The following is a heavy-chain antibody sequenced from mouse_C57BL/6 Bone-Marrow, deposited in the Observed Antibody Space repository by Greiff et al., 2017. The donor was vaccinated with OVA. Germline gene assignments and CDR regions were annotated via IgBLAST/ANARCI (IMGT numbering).Heavy chain of an antibody. V-gene: IGHV5-17*01. Sequence: EVQLVESGGGLVKPGGSLKLSCAASGFTFSDYGMHWVRQAPEKGLEWVAYISSGSSTIYYADTVKGRFTISRDNAKNTLFLQMTSLRSEDTAMYYCARGNWDVGYYYAMDYWGQGTSVTVSS. D-gene: IGHD4-1*01. CDR3: ARGNWDVGYYYAMDY. CDR1: GFTFSDYG. J-gene: IGHJ4*01. CDR2: ISSGSSTI.